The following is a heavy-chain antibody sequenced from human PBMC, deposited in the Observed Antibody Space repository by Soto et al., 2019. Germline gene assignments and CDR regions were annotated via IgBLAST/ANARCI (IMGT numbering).Heavy chain of an antibody. CDR2: IYYSGRT. J-gene: IGHJ5*02. CDR3: ASTTWELLRVYWFVN. V-gene: IGHV4-59*01. Sequence: SETLSLTCTVSGGSISSYYWSWIRQPPGKGLEWIGYIYYSGRTNYNPSLKSRVTLSVDTSKNQFSLKLSSVTAADTAVYYCASTTWELLRVYWFVNWGQGTLVTVSS. D-gene: IGHD1-26*01. CDR1: GGSISSYY.